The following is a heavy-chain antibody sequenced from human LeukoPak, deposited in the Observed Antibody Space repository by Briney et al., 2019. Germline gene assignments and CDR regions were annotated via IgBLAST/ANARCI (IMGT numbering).Heavy chain of an antibody. Sequence: GASVKVSCKASGYTFAGYYVHWVRQAPGQGLEWMGWINPNSGGTNYAQKFQGRVTMTRDTSISTAYMELSRLRSDDSAVYYCTRVSKGYCGGDCYSDCWGQGTLVTVSS. J-gene: IGHJ4*02. D-gene: IGHD2-21*02. CDR2: INPNSGGT. V-gene: IGHV1-2*02. CDR1: GYTFAGYY. CDR3: TRVSKGYCGGDCYSDC.